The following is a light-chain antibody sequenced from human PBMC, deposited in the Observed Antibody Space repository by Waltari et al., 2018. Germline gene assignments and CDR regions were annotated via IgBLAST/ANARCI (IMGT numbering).Light chain of an antibody. J-gene: IGKJ2*02. V-gene: IGKV3-20*01. CDR2: GAS. CDR1: QYVPSTY. CDR3: QQYGYSPWT. Sequence: EIVLTQSPGTLSLSPGEGATLSCRASQYVPSTYVAWYQQKPGQAPRLLIFGASSRATGIPERISGSASGTDFTLTISGLEPGDLAVYYCQQYGYSPWTFGQGTKLEIK.